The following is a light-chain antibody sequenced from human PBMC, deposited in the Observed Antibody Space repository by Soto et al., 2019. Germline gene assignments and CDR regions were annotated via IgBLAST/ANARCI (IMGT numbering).Light chain of an antibody. CDR2: AAS. CDR3: QQYNGYALT. Sequence: DIQLTQSPSSLSASVGDRVTITCRASQAITNYLAWLQQKPGKPPKTVIYAASSLQSGVPSRFSGSGSGTDFTLPISGLQPEDFATYYCQQYNGYALTFGGGTKVEIK. CDR1: QAITNY. J-gene: IGKJ4*01. V-gene: IGKV1-16*01.